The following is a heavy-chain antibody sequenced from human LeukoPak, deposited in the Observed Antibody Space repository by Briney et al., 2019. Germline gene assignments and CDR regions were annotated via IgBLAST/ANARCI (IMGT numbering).Heavy chain of an antibody. J-gene: IGHJ6*03. D-gene: IGHD1-26*01. Sequence: GGSLRLSCAASGFTCSSYTMKWVRQAPGKGLEWVSSISSSSSYIYYADSVKGRFTISRDNAKNSLFLQMNSLRAEDTAVYFYARATWDPNYYYYMDVWGKGTTVTISS. V-gene: IGHV3-21*01. CDR3: ARATWDPNYYYYMDV. CDR1: GFTCSSYT. CDR2: ISSSSSYI.